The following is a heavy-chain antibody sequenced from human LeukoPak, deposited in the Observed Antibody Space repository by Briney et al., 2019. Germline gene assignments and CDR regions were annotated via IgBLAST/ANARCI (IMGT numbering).Heavy chain of an antibody. Sequence: GGSLRLSCAASEFTFDDYGMGWVRQAPGKGLEWVSGINWNGGSTGYADSVKGRFTISRDNAKNSLCMQMNSLRAEDTALYYCARDIGPHAFDIWGQGTMVTVSS. J-gene: IGHJ3*02. D-gene: IGHD1-26*01. CDR1: EFTFDDYG. CDR3: ARDIGPHAFDI. V-gene: IGHV3-20*04. CDR2: INWNGGST.